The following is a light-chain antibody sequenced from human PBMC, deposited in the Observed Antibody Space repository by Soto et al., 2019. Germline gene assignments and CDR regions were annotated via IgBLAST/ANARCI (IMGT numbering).Light chain of an antibody. CDR3: QQYNNWPPYT. J-gene: IGKJ2*01. V-gene: IGKV3-15*01. CDR2: RSS. Sequence: EIVMTQSPAPLSVSPGERVTLSCKASRSVSVNLAWYQQKPGQAPRLLIYRSSTRATDVPDRFSGTGSGTDFTLTISGLQSEDFAVYFCQQYNNWPPYTFGPGTKLEIK. CDR1: RSVSVN.